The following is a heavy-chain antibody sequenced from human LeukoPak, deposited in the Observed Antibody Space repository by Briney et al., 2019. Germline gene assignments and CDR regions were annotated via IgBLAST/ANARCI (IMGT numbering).Heavy chain of an antibody. Sequence: TETLSLTCAVYGGSFSGYYWSRIRQPPGKGLEWIGEINHSGSTNYNPSLKSRVTISVDTSKNQFSLKLSSVTAADTAVYYCAREGITFGGVIVRRAFDIWGQGTMVTVYS. D-gene: IGHD3-16*02. CDR3: AREGITFGGVIVRRAFDI. CDR2: INHSGST. CDR1: GGSFSGYY. V-gene: IGHV4-34*01. J-gene: IGHJ3*02.